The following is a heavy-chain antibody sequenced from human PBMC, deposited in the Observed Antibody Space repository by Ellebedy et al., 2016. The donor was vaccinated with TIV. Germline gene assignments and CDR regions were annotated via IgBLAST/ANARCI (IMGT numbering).Heavy chain of an antibody. J-gene: IGHJ4*02. CDR3: ARVFQSYGFDY. D-gene: IGHD5-18*01. CDR2: LSSDGTDN. Sequence: GGSLRLSCAASGFTFSSYGMHWVRQAPGKGLEWVAFLSSDGTDNYYADSVKGRFTISRDKSKNSLFLQMNSLRAEDTAVYYCARVFQSYGFDYWGQGTLVIVSS. CDR1: GFTFSSYG. V-gene: IGHV3-33*08.